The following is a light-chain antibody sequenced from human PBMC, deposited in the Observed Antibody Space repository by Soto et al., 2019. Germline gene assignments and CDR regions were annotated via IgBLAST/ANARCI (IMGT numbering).Light chain of an antibody. Sequence: EIVLTQSPATLSVSPGERATLSCRASQSVSSDLAWYQHKPGQAPRLLIYGASTRATGIPARFSGRGSGTEFTLTISSLQSVDFAAYYCQQYDNWPQTFGQGTKVDIK. CDR1: QSVSSD. CDR2: GAS. J-gene: IGKJ1*01. CDR3: QQYDNWPQT. V-gene: IGKV3-15*01.